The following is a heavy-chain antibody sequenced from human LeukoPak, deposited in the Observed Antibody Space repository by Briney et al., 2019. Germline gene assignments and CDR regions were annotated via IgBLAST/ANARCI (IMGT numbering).Heavy chain of an antibody. J-gene: IGHJ4*02. CDR1: SYSISSSYY. CDR2: IYHTGST. CDR3: ARSNYYYDSSAHDY. V-gene: IGHV4-38-2*02. D-gene: IGHD3-22*01. Sequence: SETLSLTCTVSSYSISSSYYWGWIRQPPGKGLEWFGNIYHTGSTYYNPSLKSRVTISVDTSKNQFSLKLSSVTAADTAVYYCARSNYYYDSSAHDYWGQGTLVTVSS.